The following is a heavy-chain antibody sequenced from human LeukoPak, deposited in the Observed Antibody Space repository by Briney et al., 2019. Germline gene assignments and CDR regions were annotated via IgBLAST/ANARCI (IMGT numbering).Heavy chain of an antibody. V-gene: IGHV3-23*01. D-gene: IGHD3-10*01. J-gene: IGHJ4*02. CDR2: ISGRGDSR. CDR3: ARGGVYGVKIDY. Sequence: GGSPRLSSAASRFTFISYIMSCGCDGLGRGGEWGSLISGRGDSRYYAYSVRGRFTISRDNSKNTWSFQITTARAEDTAVYYCARGGVYGVKIDYWGQGTLVTVSS. CDR1: RFTFISYI.